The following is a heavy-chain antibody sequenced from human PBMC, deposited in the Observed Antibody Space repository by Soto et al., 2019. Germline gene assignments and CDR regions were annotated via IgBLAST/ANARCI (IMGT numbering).Heavy chain of an antibody. V-gene: IGHV4-31*03. J-gene: IGHJ4*02. Sequence: PSETLSLTCSVSGGTIDSGDYCCVWIRQHPWKGLELIGYIYYSGSTYYNPSLKSRVTISVDTSKNQFSLKLSSVTAADTAVYYCARAGGYQYYFDYWGQGTLVTVSS. CDR3: ARAGGYQYYFDY. CDR2: IYYSGST. CDR1: GGTIDSGDYC. D-gene: IGHD5-12*01.